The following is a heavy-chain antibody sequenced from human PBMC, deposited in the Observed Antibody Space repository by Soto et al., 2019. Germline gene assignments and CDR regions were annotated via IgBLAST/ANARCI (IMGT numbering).Heavy chain of an antibody. D-gene: IGHD3-16*01. Sequence: QVQLQESGPGLVSPWGTLSLTCTVSGASISSSGYYWGWIRQAPGKGLQWIGSIDYVGNTYYDPSPTSRVAVSVATSKNQHSLHLNPVSAADTAVHYCARGGLRYQQSSYYFDVWGQGTLVTVSS. J-gene: IGHJ4*02. V-gene: IGHV4-39*01. CDR2: IDYVGNT. CDR1: GASISSSGYY. CDR3: ARGGLRYQQSSYYFDV.